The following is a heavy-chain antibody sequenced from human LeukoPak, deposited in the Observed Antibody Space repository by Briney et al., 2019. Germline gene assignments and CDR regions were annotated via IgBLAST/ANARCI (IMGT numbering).Heavy chain of an antibody. V-gene: IGHV4-38-2*02. D-gene: IGHD1-1*01. CDR1: GYSISSGYY. J-gene: IGHJ4*02. CDR3: ARDRGTWNDDGFDY. Sequence: SETLSLTCTVSGYSISSGYYWGWIRQPPGKGLEWIGRIYISGSTNYNPSLKSRVTMSVDTSKNQFSLKLSSVTAADTAVYYCARDRGTWNDDGFDYWGQGTLVTVSS. CDR2: IYISGST.